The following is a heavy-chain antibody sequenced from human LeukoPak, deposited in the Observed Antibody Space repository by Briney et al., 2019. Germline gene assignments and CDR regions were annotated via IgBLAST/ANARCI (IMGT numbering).Heavy chain of an antibody. CDR3: ARVGYSSSWYGGSAFDI. Sequence: GGSLRLSCAASGFTFDDYGMSWVRQAPGKGLEWVSGINWNGGSTGYADSVKGRFTISRDNAKNSLYLQMNSPRAEDTALYYCARVGYSSSWYGGSAFDIWGQGTMVTVSS. D-gene: IGHD6-13*01. CDR2: INWNGGST. V-gene: IGHV3-20*04. CDR1: GFTFDDYG. J-gene: IGHJ3*02.